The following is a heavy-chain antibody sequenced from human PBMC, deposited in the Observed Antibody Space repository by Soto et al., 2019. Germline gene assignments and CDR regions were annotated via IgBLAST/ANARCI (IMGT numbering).Heavy chain of an antibody. CDR1: GFTFSDYY. V-gene: IGHV3-11*01. CDR2: ISISGGTI. CDR3: ARERARVFDS. Sequence: QVQLVESGGGLVKPGGSLRLSCAASGFTFSDYYMSWIRRAPGKGLEWLSYISISGGTIYYADSVKGRFSISRDNAKNSLYLQLSSLRAEDTAVYFCARERARVFDSWGQGTLVTVSS. J-gene: IGHJ4*02.